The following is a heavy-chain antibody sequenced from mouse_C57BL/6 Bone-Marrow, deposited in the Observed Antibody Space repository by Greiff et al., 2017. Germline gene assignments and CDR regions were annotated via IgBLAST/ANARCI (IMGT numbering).Heavy chain of an antibody. V-gene: IGHV1-18*01. J-gene: IGHJ3*01. CDR1: GYTFTDYN. CDR3: ARPYYDYDETWFAY. D-gene: IGHD2-4*01. Sequence: VQLQQSGPELVKPGASVKIPCKASGYTFTDYNMDWVKQSHGKSLEWIGDINPNNGGTIYNQKFKGKASLTVDKSSSTAYMELRSLTSEDTAVYYCARPYYDYDETWFAYGGQGTLVTVSA. CDR2: INPNNGGT.